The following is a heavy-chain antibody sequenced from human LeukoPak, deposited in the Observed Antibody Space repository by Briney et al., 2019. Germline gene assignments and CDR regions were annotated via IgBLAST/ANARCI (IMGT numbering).Heavy chain of an antibody. CDR1: GFTFSSYW. V-gene: IGHV3-74*01. CDR3: VRGGVTGSGTYYVLN. D-gene: IGHD3-10*01. CDR2: INNDGSTT. Sequence: GGSLRLSCAASGFTFSSYWMHGVRQVPGKGLVWVSRINNDGSTTRYADSVKGRFTISRDNAKNTVYLQMNSLRAEDTAVYYCVRGGVTGSGTYYVLNWGQGTLITVSS. J-gene: IGHJ4*02.